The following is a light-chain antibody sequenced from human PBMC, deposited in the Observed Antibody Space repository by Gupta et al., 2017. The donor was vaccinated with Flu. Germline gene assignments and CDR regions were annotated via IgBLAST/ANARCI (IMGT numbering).Light chain of an antibody. Sequence: SPGQTAVITCSGDKVGDKFACWYQQKPGQSPVLVIYKDTKRPSGSPERFSGSNSGNTATLTISGTQAMDEADYYCQVWDISTGVFGGGTKVTVL. CDR2: KDT. CDR3: QVWDISTGV. CDR1: KVGDKF. V-gene: IGLV3-1*01. J-gene: IGLJ2*01.